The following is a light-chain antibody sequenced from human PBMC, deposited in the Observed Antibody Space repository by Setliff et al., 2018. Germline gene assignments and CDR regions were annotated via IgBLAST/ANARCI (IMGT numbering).Light chain of an antibody. J-gene: IGLJ1*01. V-gene: IGLV2-14*03. CDR1: SNDVGAYDL. CDR3: CAYTASTTDV. CDR2: DVS. Sequence: QSALTQPASVSGSPGQSITISCSGASNDVGAYDLVSWYQQHPGKVPKLIIFDVSNRPSGVSHRFSGSKSGNTASPTISGLQADDEADYYCCAYTASTTDVFVNGTKVTVL.